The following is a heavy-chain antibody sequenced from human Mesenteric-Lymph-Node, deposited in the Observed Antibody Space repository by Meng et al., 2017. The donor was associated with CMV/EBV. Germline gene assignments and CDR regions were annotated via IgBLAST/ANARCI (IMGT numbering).Heavy chain of an antibody. CDR2: IKSKTDGGTT. CDR1: NAW. Sequence: NAWMSWVRQAQGKGLEWVGRIKSKTDGGTTDYAAPVKGRFTISRDDSKNTLYLQMNSLKTEDTAVYYCTTHEFIVVVPAAQGVWFDPWGQGTLVTVSS. D-gene: IGHD2-2*01. J-gene: IGHJ5*02. V-gene: IGHV3-15*01. CDR3: TTHEFIVVVPAAQGVWFDP.